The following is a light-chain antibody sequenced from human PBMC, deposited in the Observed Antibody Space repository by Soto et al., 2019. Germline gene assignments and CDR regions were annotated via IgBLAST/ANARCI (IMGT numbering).Light chain of an antibody. J-gene: IGLJ1*01. CDR1: SSDVGGYNY. CDR3: SSYTSSSTPYV. Sequence: QSALTQPASVSGSPGQSITISCTGTSSDVGGYNYVSWYQQHPGKAPKLMIYEVSNRHSGVSNRFSGSKSSNTASLTISGLQAEDEADYYCSSYTSSSTPYVFGTGTKVTVL. CDR2: EVS. V-gene: IGLV2-14*01.